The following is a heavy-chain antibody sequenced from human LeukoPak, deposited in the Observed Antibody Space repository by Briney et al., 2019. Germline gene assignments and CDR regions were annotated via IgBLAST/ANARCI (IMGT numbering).Heavy chain of an antibody. Sequence: GASVKVSCKVSGYTLTELSMHWVRQAPGKGLEWMGGFDPEDGETIYAQKFQGRVTMTEDTSTDTAYMELSSLRSDDTAVYYCARSVRGYSSSWYVAGYWGQGTLVTVSS. CDR2: FDPEDGET. V-gene: IGHV1-24*01. J-gene: IGHJ4*02. CDR3: ARSVRGYSSSWYVAGY. CDR1: GYTLTELS. D-gene: IGHD6-13*01.